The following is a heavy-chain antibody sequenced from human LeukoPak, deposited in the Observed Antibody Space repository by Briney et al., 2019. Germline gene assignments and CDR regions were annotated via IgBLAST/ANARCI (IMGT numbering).Heavy chain of an antibody. V-gene: IGHV3-30*04. D-gene: IGHD3-22*01. Sequence: GGSLRLSCAASGFTFSSYAMHWVRQAPGKGLEWVAVISYDGSNKYYADSVKGRFTISRDNSKNTLYLQMNSLRAEDTAVYYCARDLGQYYDTSDNWFDPWGQGTLVTVSS. J-gene: IGHJ5*02. CDR2: ISYDGSNK. CDR3: ARDLGQYYDTSDNWFDP. CDR1: GFTFSSYA.